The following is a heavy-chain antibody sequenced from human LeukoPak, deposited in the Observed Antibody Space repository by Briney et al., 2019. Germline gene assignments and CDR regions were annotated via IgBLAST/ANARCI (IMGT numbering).Heavy chain of an antibody. CDR3: ARRGRGKYYYDSSGYYFLDY. CDR2: IYYSGST. J-gene: IGHJ4*02. CDR1: GGSISSSSYS. Sequence: SETLSLTCTVSGGSISSSSYSWGWIRRPPGKGLEWIGSIYYSGSTYYNPSLKSRVTISVDTSKNQFSLKLSSVTAADTAVYYCARRGRGKYYYDSSGYYFLDYWGQGTLVTVSS. D-gene: IGHD3-22*01. V-gene: IGHV4-39*01.